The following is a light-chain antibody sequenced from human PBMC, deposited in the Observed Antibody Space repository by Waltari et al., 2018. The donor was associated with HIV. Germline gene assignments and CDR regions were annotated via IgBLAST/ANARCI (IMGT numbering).Light chain of an antibody. CDR2: KVT. V-gene: IGKV1-5*03. Sequence: DIQMTQSPSSVSASIGDRVSITCRASEDINKWLGWNQQKPGKAPNLLIYKVTILETGVPSRFSGSVSGADCPLTITNLQSDDFATYYCQQYETDSRSFGQGTKV. CDR3: QQYETDSRS. J-gene: IGKJ1*01. CDR1: EDINKW.